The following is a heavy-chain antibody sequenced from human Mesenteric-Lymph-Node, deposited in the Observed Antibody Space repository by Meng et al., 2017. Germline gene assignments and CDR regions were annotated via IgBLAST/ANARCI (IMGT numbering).Heavy chain of an antibody. J-gene: IGHJ4*02. Sequence: GGSLRLSCAASGFTFSSYWMHWVRQAPGKGLVWVSRINSDGSSTAYADSVKGRFTISRDNAKNTLYLQMNSLRAEDTAVYYCVKDGVTPNTDSWGQGTLVTVSS. CDR1: GFTFSSYW. V-gene: IGHV3-74*01. CDR3: VKDGVTPNTDS. D-gene: IGHD2-21*02. CDR2: INSDGSST.